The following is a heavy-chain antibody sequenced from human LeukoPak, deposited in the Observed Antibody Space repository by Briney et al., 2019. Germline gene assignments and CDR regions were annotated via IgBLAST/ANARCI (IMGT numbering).Heavy chain of an antibody. CDR2: INHSGST. V-gene: IGHV4-34*01. J-gene: IGHJ4*02. CDR1: GGSFSGYY. D-gene: IGHD3-22*01. CDR3: ARGLRESSGYYSAPYKYYFDY. Sequence: SETLSLTCAVYGGSFSGYYWSWIRQPPGKGLEWIGEINHSGSTNYNPSLKSRVTISVDTSKNQFSLKLSSVTAADTAVYYCARGLRESSGYYSAPYKYYFDYWGQGTLVTVSS.